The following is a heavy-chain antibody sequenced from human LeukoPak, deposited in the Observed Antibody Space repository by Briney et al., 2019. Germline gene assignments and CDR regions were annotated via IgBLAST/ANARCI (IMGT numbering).Heavy chain of an antibody. CDR3: AKVSADLYGMDV. CDR1: GFTFDDYA. CDR2: ISWNSGSI. J-gene: IGHJ6*02. V-gene: IGHV3-9*01. D-gene: IGHD2-2*01. Sequence: PGRSLRLSCAASGFTFDDYAMHWVRQAPGKGLEWVSGISWNSGSIGYADSVKGRFTISRDNAKNSLYLQMNSLRAEDTALYYCAKVSADLYGMDVWGQGTTVTVSS.